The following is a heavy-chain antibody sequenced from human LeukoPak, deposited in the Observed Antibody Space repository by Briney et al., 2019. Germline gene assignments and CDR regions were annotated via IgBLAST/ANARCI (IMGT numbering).Heavy chain of an antibody. D-gene: IGHD5-24*01. J-gene: IGHJ6*02. CDR2: IKQDGSEK. CDR3: AKDVGDGSPQGPYYYYYYGMDV. V-gene: IGHV3-7*01. Sequence: GGSLRLSCAASGFTFSSYWMSWVRQAPGKGLEWVANIKQDGSEKYYVDSVKGRFTISRDNAKNSLYLQMNSLRAEDTAVYYCAKDVGDGSPQGPYYYYYYGMDVWGQGTTVTVSS. CDR1: GFTFSSYW.